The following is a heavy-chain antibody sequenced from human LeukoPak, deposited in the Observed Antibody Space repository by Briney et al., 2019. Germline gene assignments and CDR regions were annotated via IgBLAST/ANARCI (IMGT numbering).Heavy chain of an antibody. CDR1: GGSISSSRYY. CDR2: IYYSGST. D-gene: IGHD3-9*01. V-gene: IGHV4-39*02. Sequence: SETLSLTCTVSGGSISSSRYYWGWIRQPPGKGLEWIGNIYYSGSTYYNPSHKSRVTISADTSKNQFSLKLSSVTAADTAVYYCATERLTGDCTSFDYWGQGTLVTVSS. CDR3: ATERLTGDCTSFDY. J-gene: IGHJ4*02.